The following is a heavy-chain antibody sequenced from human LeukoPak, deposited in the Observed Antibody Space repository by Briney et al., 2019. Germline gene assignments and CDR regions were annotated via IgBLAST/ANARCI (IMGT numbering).Heavy chain of an antibody. CDR1: GFTFNSYA. CDR2: ISGSSANT. CDR3: AFAGYSSSWYLLGY. J-gene: IGHJ4*02. V-gene: IGHV3-23*01. D-gene: IGHD6-13*01. Sequence: GGSLRLSCAASGFTFNSYAMTWVRQAPGKGLEWVSSISGSSANTYYTDSVKGRFTISRDNSKNTLFLQMNSLRAEDTAVYYCAFAGYSSSWYLLGYWGQGTLVTVSS.